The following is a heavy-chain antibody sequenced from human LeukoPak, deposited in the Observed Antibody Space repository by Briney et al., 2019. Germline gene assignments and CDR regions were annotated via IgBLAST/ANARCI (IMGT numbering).Heavy chain of an antibody. V-gene: IGHV3-49*04. CDR2: IRSKAYGGTT. D-gene: IGHD6-13*01. CDR1: GFTFGDYA. CDR3: TKYSSSHGMDV. Sequence: GRSLRLSCTASGFTFGDYAMSWVRQAPGKGLEWVGFIRSKAYGGTTEYAASVKGRFTTSRDDSKSIAYLQMNSLKTEDTAVYYCTKYSSSHGMDVWGKGTTVTVSS. J-gene: IGHJ6*04.